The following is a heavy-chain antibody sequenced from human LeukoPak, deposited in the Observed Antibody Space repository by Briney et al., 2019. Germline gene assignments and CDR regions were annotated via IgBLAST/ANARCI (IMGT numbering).Heavy chain of an antibody. V-gene: IGHV3-30*03. CDR3: APISLVGVTPTDH. J-gene: IGHJ5*02. Sequence: GGSLRLSCAASGFTFSQYGMHWVRQAPGKGLEWVALISYDGDNTYYADSVKGRFTISRDNSKSTLFLPLKSLRGEDTAVYYCAPISLVGVTPTDHWGQGTLVTVSS. CDR1: GFTFSQYG. D-gene: IGHD1-26*01. CDR2: ISYDGDNT.